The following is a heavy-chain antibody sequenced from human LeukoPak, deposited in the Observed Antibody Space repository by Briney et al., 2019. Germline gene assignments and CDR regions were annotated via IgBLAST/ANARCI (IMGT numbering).Heavy chain of an antibody. D-gene: IGHD6-13*01. Sequence: PGGSLRLSCAASEFAFSTYNMNWVRQAPGKGLEWVSYISTGSSTTYYADSVKGRFTISRDNVENSLYLQMNSLRDEDTAVYYCVIAAAEVDYWGQGTLVTVSS. CDR1: EFAFSTYN. J-gene: IGHJ4*02. V-gene: IGHV3-48*02. CDR3: VIAAAEVDY. CDR2: ISTGSSTT.